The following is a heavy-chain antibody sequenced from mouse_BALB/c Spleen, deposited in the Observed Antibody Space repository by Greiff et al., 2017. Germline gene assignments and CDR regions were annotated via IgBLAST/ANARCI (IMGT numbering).Heavy chain of an antibody. J-gene: IGHJ3*01. V-gene: IGHV1-87*01. CDR1: GYTFTSYW. CDR3: ARWGDYGSGGAY. Sequence: VQLQESGAELARPGASVKLSCKASGYTFTSYWMQWVKQRPGQGLEWIGAIYPGDGDTRYTQKFKGKATLTVDKSSSTAYMQLSSLTSEDSAVYYCARWGDYGSGGAYWGQGTLVTVSA. D-gene: IGHD1-1*01. CDR2: IYPGDGDT.